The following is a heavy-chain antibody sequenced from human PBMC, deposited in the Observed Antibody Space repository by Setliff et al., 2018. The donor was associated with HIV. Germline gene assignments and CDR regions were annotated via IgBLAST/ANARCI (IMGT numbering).Heavy chain of an antibody. Sequence: ASVKVSCKASGYTFTSYYMHWVRQAPGQGLEWMGIINPSGGSTRYAQKFQGRVTMTRDTSTCTVYMELSSLRSEDTAVYYRARDGYYNSWSGYGYYYYYMDVWGKGTTVTVSS. V-gene: IGHV1-46*01. CDR3: ARDGYYNSWSGYGYYYYYMDV. CDR2: INPSGGST. D-gene: IGHD3-3*01. CDR1: GYTFTSYY. J-gene: IGHJ6*03.